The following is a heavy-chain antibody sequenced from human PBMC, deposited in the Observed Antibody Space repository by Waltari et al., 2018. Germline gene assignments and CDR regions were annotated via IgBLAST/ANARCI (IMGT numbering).Heavy chain of an antibody. D-gene: IGHD3-9*01. V-gene: IGHV3-7*01. CDR1: GFDFHGYW. CDR2: INDDGTKE. CDR3: ARSGLVSAFDY. Sequence: EAQLVESGGGLVQPGGSLRLSCVASGFDFHGYWMGWFRQAPGKSLEWVANINDDGTKEFYVESLKGRVTIYRDNAKNSVYLQTTSLRAEDTALYYCARSGLVSAFDYWGQGSLVTVAS. J-gene: IGHJ4*02.